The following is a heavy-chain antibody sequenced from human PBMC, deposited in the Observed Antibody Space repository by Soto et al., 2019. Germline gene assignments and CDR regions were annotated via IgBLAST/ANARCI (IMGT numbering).Heavy chain of an antibody. V-gene: IGHV1-2*02. Sequence: QLHLVQSGAVVKKPGASVTVSCSASGYPVTAYYMHWVRQAPGRGLEWMGGINPATGAAKYTQTSQGRVTMTRDTTTSTVFMELGGLTSEDTAVVYCARGRGVGVAGSAAFDMWGQGTLVTVSS. J-gene: IGHJ3*02. CDR2: INPATGAA. CDR1: GYPVTAYY. CDR3: ARGRGVGVAGSAAFDM. D-gene: IGHD3-3*01.